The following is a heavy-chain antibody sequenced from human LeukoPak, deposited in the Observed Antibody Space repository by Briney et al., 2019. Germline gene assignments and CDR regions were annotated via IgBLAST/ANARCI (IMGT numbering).Heavy chain of an antibody. CDR1: GGSISNGNYY. D-gene: IGHD6-19*01. J-gene: IGHJ4*02. CDR3: AKELRIPALADTGDY. CDR2: TYYNGAT. Sequence: SETLSLTCTVSGGSISNGNYYWGWVRQPPGKGLEWTGTTYYNGATQYNPSLKSRVAISVDTSKNQFSLRLSSVTATDAAMYYCAKELRIPALADTGDYWGQGTPVTVSS. V-gene: IGHV4-39*01.